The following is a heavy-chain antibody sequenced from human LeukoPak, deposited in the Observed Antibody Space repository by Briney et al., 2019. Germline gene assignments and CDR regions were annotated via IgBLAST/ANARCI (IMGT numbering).Heavy chain of an antibody. Sequence: GGSLRLSCAASGFTFSSYGMHWVRQAPGKGLEWVAFIRYDGSNKYYADSVKGRFTISRDNSKNTLYLQMNSLRAEDTAVYYCASRGYSYGYYYFDYWGQGTVVPVSS. J-gene: IGHJ4*02. CDR3: ASRGYSYGYYYFDY. CDR1: GFTFSSYG. V-gene: IGHV3-30*02. D-gene: IGHD5-18*01. CDR2: IRYDGSNK.